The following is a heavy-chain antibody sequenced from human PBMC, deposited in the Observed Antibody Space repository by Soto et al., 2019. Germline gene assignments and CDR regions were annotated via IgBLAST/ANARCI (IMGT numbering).Heavy chain of an antibody. CDR2: IYWDDDK. CDR3: AHRLTLSTTWNYGYMDV. J-gene: IGHJ6*03. V-gene: IGHV2-5*02. CDR1: GFSLSTGGVG. Sequence: QITLKESGPTLVKPTQTLTLTCTFSGFSLSTGGVGVGWIRQPPGKALEWLALIYWDDDKRYSPSLKSRLTVTKDTSRNQVVLTVTNMDLVDTATYYCAHRLTLSTTWNYGYMDVWGNGTTVTVSS. D-gene: IGHD3-16*01.